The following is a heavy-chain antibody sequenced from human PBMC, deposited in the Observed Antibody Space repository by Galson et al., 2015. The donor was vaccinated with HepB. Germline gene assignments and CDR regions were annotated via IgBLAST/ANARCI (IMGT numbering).Heavy chain of an antibody. CDR2: IVVGSGNT. CDR1: GFTFTSSA. Sequence: SVKVSCKASGFTFTSSAVQWVRQARGQRLEWIGWIVVGSGNTNYAQKFQERVTITRDVSTSTAYMELSSLRSEDTAVYYCAADASYYYDSSGYVVGDAFDIWGQGTMVTVSS. J-gene: IGHJ3*02. CDR3: AADASYYYDSSGYVVGDAFDI. D-gene: IGHD3-22*01. V-gene: IGHV1-58*01.